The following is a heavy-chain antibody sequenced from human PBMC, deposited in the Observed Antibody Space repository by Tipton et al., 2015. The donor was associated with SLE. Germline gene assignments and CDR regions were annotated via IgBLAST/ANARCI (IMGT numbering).Heavy chain of an antibody. Sequence: GLVKPSEPLSLTCTVSGGSISNYFWGWIRQPVGKGLEWIGRIYSDGATNYNPSLKSRVSMSIDTSKSQFSLKLNYVTAADTAVYFCARDCSGGSCFFGMDVWGQGTTVTVSS. CDR2: IYSDGAT. CDR3: ARDCSGGSCFFGMDV. V-gene: IGHV4-4*07. J-gene: IGHJ6*02. D-gene: IGHD2-15*01. CDR1: GGSISNYF.